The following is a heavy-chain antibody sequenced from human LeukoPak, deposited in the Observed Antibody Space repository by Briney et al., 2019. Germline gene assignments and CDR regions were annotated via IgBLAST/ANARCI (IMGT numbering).Heavy chain of an antibody. V-gene: IGHV3-9*01. Sequence: GGSLRLSCAASGFTFDDYAIHWVRQAPGKGLEWVSGISWNSGSIDYADSVKGRFTISRDNAKNSLYLQMNSLRAEDTAVYYCATGRAYLEYWGQGTLVTVSS. CDR1: GFTFDDYA. J-gene: IGHJ4*02. CDR2: ISWNSGSI. CDR3: ATGRAYLEY.